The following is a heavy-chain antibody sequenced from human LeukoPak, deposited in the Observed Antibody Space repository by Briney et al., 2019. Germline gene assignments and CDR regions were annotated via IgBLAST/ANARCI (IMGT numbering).Heavy chain of an antibody. CDR2: MNPNSGNT. J-gene: IGHJ4*02. Sequence: ASVKVSCKASGSTCTSYDINWVRQATGQGLEWMGWMNPNSGNTGYAQKFQGRVTMTRNNSIRTAYMELSSLRSEDTAVYSCARGPGLLCSGGGCYGGGSFDYWGQGTLVPVSS. CDR1: GSTCTSYD. D-gene: IGHD2-15*01. V-gene: IGHV1-8*01. CDR3: ARGPGLLCSGGGCYGGGSFDY.